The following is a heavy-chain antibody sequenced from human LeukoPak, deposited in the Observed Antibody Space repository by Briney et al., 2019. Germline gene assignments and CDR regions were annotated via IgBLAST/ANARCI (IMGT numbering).Heavy chain of an antibody. J-gene: IGHJ4*02. D-gene: IGHD3-22*01. CDR1: GGTFSSYA. Sequence: GSSVKVSCKAYGGTFSSYAISWVRQAPGQGLEWMGGIIPIFGTANYAQKFQGRVTITADESTSTAYMELSSLRSEDTAVYYCASYYYDSSGYYYYFDYWGQGTLVTVSS. V-gene: IGHV1-69*01. CDR2: IIPIFGTA. CDR3: ASYYYDSSGYYYYFDY.